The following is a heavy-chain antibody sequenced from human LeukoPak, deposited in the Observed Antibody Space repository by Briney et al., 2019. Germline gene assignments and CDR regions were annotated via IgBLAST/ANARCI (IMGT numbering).Heavy chain of an antibody. D-gene: IGHD3-3*01. Sequence: ASVKVSCKVSGYTLTELSMHWVRQAPGKGLEWMRGFDPEDGETIYAQKFQGRVTMTEDTSTDTAYMELSSLRSEDTAVYYCATAGPLTIFGVVINYFDYWGQGTLVTVSS. CDR2: FDPEDGET. CDR3: ATAGPLTIFGVVINYFDY. J-gene: IGHJ4*02. CDR1: GYTLTELS. V-gene: IGHV1-24*01.